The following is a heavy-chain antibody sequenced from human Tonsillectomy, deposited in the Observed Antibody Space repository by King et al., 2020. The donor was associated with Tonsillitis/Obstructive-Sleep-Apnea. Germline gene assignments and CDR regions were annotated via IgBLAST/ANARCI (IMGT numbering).Heavy chain of an antibody. D-gene: IGHD3-16*02. V-gene: IGHV4-59*08. CDR2: IYYSGST. CDR1: DDSITGYY. J-gene: IGHJ4*02. Sequence: VQLQESGPGLVKPSETLSLTCTVSDDSITGYYWSWIRQPPGKGLEWIGYIYYSGSTNYNPSLKSRVTISLEKSKNQFSLKLSSVTAADTAVYYCARQKAAYYEYVWGSYRSNYFDYWGQGTLVPVSS. CDR3: ARQKAAYYEYVWGSYRSNYFDY.